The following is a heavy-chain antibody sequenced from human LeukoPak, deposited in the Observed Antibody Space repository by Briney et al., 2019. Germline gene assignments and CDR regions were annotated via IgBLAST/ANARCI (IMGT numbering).Heavy chain of an antibody. Sequence: GRSLRLSCAASGFTFSSYGMHWVRQAPGKGLEWVAVIWYDGSNKYYADSVKGRFTISRDNSKNTLYLQMNSLRAEDTAVYYCASHSGYCSSTSCYEGFDYWGQGTLVTVSS. J-gene: IGHJ4*02. D-gene: IGHD2-2*01. V-gene: IGHV3-33*01. CDR1: GFTFSSYG. CDR3: ASHSGYCSSTSCYEGFDY. CDR2: IWYDGSNK.